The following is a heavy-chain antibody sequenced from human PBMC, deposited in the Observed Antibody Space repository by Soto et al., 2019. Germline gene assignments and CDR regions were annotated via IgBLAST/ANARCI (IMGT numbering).Heavy chain of an antibody. D-gene: IGHD3-9*01. J-gene: IGHJ4*02. CDR1: GLTFSSYS. Sequence: GGSLRLSCAASGLTFSSYSMNWVRQAPGKGLEWVSYISSSSSTIYYADSAKGRFTISRDNAKNSLYLQMNSLRDEDTAVYYCARVLVYYFDYWGQGTLVTVSS. CDR2: ISSSSSTI. V-gene: IGHV3-48*02. CDR3: ARVLVYYFDY.